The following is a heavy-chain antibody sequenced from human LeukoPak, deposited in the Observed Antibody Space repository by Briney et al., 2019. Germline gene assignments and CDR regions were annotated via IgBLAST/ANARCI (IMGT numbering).Heavy chain of an antibody. CDR3: AKGLSSGWNLKGSDY. Sequence: SGGSLRLSCAASGFTFSSYAMSWVRQAPGKGLEWVSSISGSGGTTYYAESVKGRFTISRDNSKNTLYLQMNSLRAEETAVYYCAKGLSSGWNLKGSDYWGQGTLAIVSS. J-gene: IGHJ4*02. CDR2: ISGSGGTT. CDR1: GFTFSSYA. D-gene: IGHD6-19*01. V-gene: IGHV3-23*01.